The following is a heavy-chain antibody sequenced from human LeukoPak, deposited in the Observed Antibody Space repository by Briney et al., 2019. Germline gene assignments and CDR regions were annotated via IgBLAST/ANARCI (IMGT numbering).Heavy chain of an antibody. J-gene: IGHJ4*02. CDR3: ARVYGNYGSGCHDY. Sequence: SETLSLTCAVSGYSISSGYYWGWIRQPPGKGLEWNGSIYHSGSTYYNPSLKSRVTISVDTSKNQFSLKLSSVTAADTAVYYCARVYGNYGSGCHDYWGQGTLVTVSS. CDR2: IYHSGST. CDR1: GYSISSGYY. D-gene: IGHD3-10*01. V-gene: IGHV4-38-2*01.